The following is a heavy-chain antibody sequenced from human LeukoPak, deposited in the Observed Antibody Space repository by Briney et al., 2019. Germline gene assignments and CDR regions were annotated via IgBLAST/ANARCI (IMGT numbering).Heavy chain of an antibody. Sequence: GGSLRLSCAASGFTFSNFWMNWVRQAPGKGLEWVANINPDGSGKSYVDSVKGRFDISRDNAENLLFLHMNSLRVDDTAVYYCAKDPLDNTAMVIGSYYFDYWGQGTLVTVSS. V-gene: IGHV3-7*03. J-gene: IGHJ4*02. CDR3: AKDPLDNTAMVIGSYYFDY. CDR2: INPDGSGK. CDR1: GFTFSNFW. D-gene: IGHD5-18*01.